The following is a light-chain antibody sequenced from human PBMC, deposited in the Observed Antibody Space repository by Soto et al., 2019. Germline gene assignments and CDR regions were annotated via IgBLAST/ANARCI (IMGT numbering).Light chain of an antibody. Sequence: ETVMTQSPAILSVSPGERATLSCRASQSVSTNLAWYHQKPGQAPRLVIYGASTRATGISARFSASGSGTEFTLTISSLESEDFAVYYCQQYNNWPPYTFGQGTKLEIK. CDR3: QQYNNWPPYT. V-gene: IGKV3-15*01. CDR2: GAS. J-gene: IGKJ2*01. CDR1: QSVSTN.